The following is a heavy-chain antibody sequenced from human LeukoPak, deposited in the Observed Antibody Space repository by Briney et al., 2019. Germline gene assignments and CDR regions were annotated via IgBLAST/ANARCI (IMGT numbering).Heavy chain of an antibody. J-gene: IGHJ5*02. V-gene: IGHV1-2*02. D-gene: IGHD3-10*01. Sequence: GASVKVSCKASGYTFTCYYMHWVRQAPGQGLEWMGWINPNSGGTKYAQKFQGRVTMTRDTSISTAYMELSRLTSDDTAVYYCVLVDYSSSGIDPWGQGTLVTVSS. CDR3: VLVDYSSSGIDP. CDR1: GYTFTCYY. CDR2: INPNSGGT.